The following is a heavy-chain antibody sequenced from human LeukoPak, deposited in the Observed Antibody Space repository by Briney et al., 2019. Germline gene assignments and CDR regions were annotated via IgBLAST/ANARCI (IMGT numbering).Heavy chain of an antibody. D-gene: IGHD3-3*01. Sequence: GGSLRLSCAVSGLTFNHFSMSWVRQTPGRRLEWVATINPESTDITYVGSVRGRFTISRDNAKTSLYLQLNSLRAEDTAVYYCATRVVTGKYFEDWGQGTLVTVSS. CDR2: INPESTDI. CDR1: GLTFNHFS. J-gene: IGHJ4*02. V-gene: IGHV3-7*01. CDR3: ATRVVTGKYFED.